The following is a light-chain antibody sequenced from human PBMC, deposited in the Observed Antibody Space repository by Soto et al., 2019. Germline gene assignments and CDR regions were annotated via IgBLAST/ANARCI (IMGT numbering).Light chain of an antibody. CDR2: EVN. CDR3: SLYISGSTYV. J-gene: IGLJ1*01. V-gene: IGLV2-18*01. Sequence: QSVLTQPPSVSGSPGQSDTISCTGTSSDVGSYNRLSWYQQPPGTAPKLIMYEVNTRPSGVPDRFSGSKSGSTASLTISGLQAEDEADYYCSLYISGSTYVFGTGTKVTVL. CDR1: SSDVGSYNR.